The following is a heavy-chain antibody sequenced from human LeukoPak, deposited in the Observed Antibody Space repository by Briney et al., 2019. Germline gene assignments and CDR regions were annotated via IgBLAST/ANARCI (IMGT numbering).Heavy chain of an antibody. Sequence: GGSLRLSCAASGFTVSSHYMSWVRQAPGKGLEWVSVIYSGGSTYYADSVKGRLTISRDNSKNTLYLQMNSLRAEDTAVYYCARGLSGDPYYFDYWGQGTLVTVSS. D-gene: IGHD7-27*01. V-gene: IGHV3-53*05. CDR1: GFTVSSHY. CDR2: IYSGGST. J-gene: IGHJ4*02. CDR3: ARGLSGDPYYFDY.